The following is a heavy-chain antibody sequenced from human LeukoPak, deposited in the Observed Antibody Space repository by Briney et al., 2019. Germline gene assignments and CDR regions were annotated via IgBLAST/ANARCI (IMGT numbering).Heavy chain of an antibody. V-gene: IGHV4-61*02. Sequence: SETLSLTCTVSGGSISTDLYGWTWIRQPAGKGLEWIGRIYSNGWTDYNPPLKSRVSISIDTSKNHFSLKMSLATAADTALYYCARGSGWNSFDPWGQGTLVTVSS. D-gene: IGHD6-19*01. CDR2: IYSNGWT. J-gene: IGHJ5*02. CDR3: ARGSGWNSFDP. CDR1: GGSISTDLYG.